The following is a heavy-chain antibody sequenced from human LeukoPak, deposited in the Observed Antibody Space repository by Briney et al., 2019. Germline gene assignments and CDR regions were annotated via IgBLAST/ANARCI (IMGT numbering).Heavy chain of an antibody. CDR2: ISYDGSNK. CDR3: AKESRGYNDYDPGAFDI. V-gene: IGHV3-30-3*01. D-gene: IGHD5-12*01. Sequence: PGRSLRLSCAASGFTFSSYAMHWVRQAPGKGLEWVAVISYDGSNKYYADSVKGRFTISRDNAKNSLYLQMNSLRAEDMALYYCAKESRGYNDYDPGAFDIWGPGTMVTVSS. CDR1: GFTFSSYA. J-gene: IGHJ3*02.